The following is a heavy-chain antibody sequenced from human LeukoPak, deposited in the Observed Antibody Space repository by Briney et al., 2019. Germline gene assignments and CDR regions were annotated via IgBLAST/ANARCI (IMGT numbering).Heavy chain of an antibody. Sequence: SQTLSLTCTVSGGSISSESYYWRWIRQPAGKGLEWIGRIYTSGSTNYNPSLKSRVTISVDTSKNQFSLKLSSVTAADTAVYYCARDMGGSGWYSLDYWGQGNLVTVSS. V-gene: IGHV4-61*02. CDR2: IYTSGST. J-gene: IGHJ4*02. CDR3: ARDMGGSGWYSLDY. D-gene: IGHD6-19*01. CDR1: GGSISSESYY.